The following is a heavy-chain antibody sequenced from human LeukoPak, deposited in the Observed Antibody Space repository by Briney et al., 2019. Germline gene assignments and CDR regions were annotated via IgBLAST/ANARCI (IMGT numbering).Heavy chain of an antibody. Sequence: ASVKASCKASGYTFTGYYMHWVRQAPGQGLEWMGWINPNSGGANYAQKFQGRVTMTRDTSISTAYMELSRLRSDDTAVYYCARVSRAGYSSVDYWGQGTLVTVSS. CDR2: INPNSGGA. CDR3: ARVSRAGYSSVDY. J-gene: IGHJ4*02. D-gene: IGHD6-19*01. V-gene: IGHV1-2*02. CDR1: GYTFTGYY.